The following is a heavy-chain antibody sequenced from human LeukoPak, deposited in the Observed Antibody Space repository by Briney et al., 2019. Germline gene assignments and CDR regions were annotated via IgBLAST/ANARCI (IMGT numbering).Heavy chain of an antibody. D-gene: IGHD4-23*01. CDR2: ISYDGSNK. CDR1: GFTSSSYA. Sequence: GGSLRLSCAASGFTSSSYAMHWVRQAPGKGLEWVAVISYDGSNKYYADSVKGRFTISRDNSKNTLYLQMNSLRAEDTAVYYCARDGGNSVFDYWGQGTLVTVSS. J-gene: IGHJ4*02. CDR3: ARDGGNSVFDY. V-gene: IGHV3-30*01.